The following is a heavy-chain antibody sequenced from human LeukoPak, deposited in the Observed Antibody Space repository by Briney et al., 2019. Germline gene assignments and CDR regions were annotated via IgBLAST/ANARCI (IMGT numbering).Heavy chain of an antibody. CDR2: ISYDGSNK. D-gene: IGHD1-26*01. CDR3: ARAYWDP. Sequence: GRSLRLSCAASGFTFSSYAMHWVRQAPGKGLEWVAVISYDGSNKYYADSVKDRFTISRDNSKNTLYLQMNSLRAEDTAVYYCARAYWDPWGQGTLVTVSS. J-gene: IGHJ4*02. CDR1: GFTFSSYA. V-gene: IGHV3-30-3*01.